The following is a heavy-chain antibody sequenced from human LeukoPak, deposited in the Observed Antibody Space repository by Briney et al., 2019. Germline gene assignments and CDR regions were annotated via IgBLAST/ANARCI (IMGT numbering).Heavy chain of an antibody. Sequence: GGSLRLSCAASGITFINYSMTWVRQAPGKGLEWVSAITGSGTFTDYADSVKGRFTISRDNAKNSLYLQMNSLRAEDTAVYYCARAVRGFDGGFDYWGQGTLVTVSS. CDR3: ARAVRGFDGGFDY. CDR2: ITGSGTFT. J-gene: IGHJ4*02. D-gene: IGHD3-16*01. V-gene: IGHV3-23*01. CDR1: GITFINYS.